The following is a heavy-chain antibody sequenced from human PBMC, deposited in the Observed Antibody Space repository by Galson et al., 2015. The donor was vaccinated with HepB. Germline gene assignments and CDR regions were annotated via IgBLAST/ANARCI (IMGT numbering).Heavy chain of an antibody. CDR2: IKSKTDGETT. J-gene: IGHJ5*02. Sequence: SLRLSCAASGFPFNNAWMTWVRQAPGRGLEWVGRIKSKTDGETTDYAAPVKGRFTISRDDSKNSLYLQMNSLKTEDTAVYYCTTGVHYSTYWSGVDPWGQGTLVTGSP. V-gene: IGHV3-15*01. CDR3: TTGVHYSTYWSGVDP. CDR1: GFPFNNAW. D-gene: IGHD3-10*01.